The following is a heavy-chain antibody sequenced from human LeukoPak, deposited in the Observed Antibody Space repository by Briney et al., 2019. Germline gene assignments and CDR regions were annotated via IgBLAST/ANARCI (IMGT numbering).Heavy chain of an antibody. Sequence: GGSLRLSCAASGFNFGSYSMTWVRQAPGKGLEWVSSISTHGDYIYYADSVKGRFTISRDNARNSLYLQMNSLRAEDTAVYYCARGHYDSSGQSDYWGQGTLVTVSS. CDR3: ARGHYDSSGQSDY. CDR1: GFNFGSYS. D-gene: IGHD3-22*01. V-gene: IGHV3-21*01. CDR2: ISTHGDYI. J-gene: IGHJ4*02.